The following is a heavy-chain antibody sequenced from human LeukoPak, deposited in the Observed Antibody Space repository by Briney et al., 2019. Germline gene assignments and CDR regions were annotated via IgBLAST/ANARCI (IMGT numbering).Heavy chain of an antibody. CDR1: GFTVSRYA. D-gene: IGHD3-10*01. J-gene: IGHJ4*02. CDR2: ISSNGGST. Sequence: PGGSLRLSCSASGFTVSRYAMHWVRQAPGEGLEYVSGISSNGGSTYYADSVKGRFTISRDNSKNTLYLQMSSLRAEDTAVYYCVKSGSYYNEPYYFDYWGQGTLVTVSS. V-gene: IGHV3-64D*06. CDR3: VKSGSYYNEPYYFDY.